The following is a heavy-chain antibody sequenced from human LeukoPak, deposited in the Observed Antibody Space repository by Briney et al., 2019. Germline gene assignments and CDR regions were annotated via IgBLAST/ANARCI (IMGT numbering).Heavy chain of an antibody. D-gene: IGHD2-21*02. V-gene: IGHV3-30*18. J-gene: IGHJ6*02. CDR1: GFTFSSYG. CDR2: ISYDGSNK. CDR3: AKGAVRFVVETGGVGMDV. Sequence: GGSLRLSCAASGFTFSSYGMHWVRQAPGKGLEWVAVISYDGSNKYYADSVKGRFTISRDNSKNTLYLQLNSLRAEDTAVYYCAKGAVRFVVETGGVGMDVWGQGTTVTVSS.